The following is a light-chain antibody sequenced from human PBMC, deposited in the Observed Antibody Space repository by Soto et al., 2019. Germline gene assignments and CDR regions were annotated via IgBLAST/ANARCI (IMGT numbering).Light chain of an antibody. J-gene: IGLJ3*02. CDR3: ATWDASLNAGV. Sequence: QSVLTQPPSASVTPGQRVTISCSGSSSNIGSSTVNWYQQLPGTATKLLIYADDQRPSGVPDRFSGSKSGTSASLAISGLQSEDEADYYCATWDASLNAGVFGGGTKLTVL. CDR2: ADD. CDR1: SSNIGSST. V-gene: IGLV1-44*01.